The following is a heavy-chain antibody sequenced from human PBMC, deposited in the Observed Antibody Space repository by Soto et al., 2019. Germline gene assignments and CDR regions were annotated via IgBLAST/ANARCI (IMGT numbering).Heavy chain of an antibody. CDR1: GGSISNYY. Sequence: PSETLSLTCTVSGGSISNYYWNWIRQSPGKGLEWIGYIYSSGSTHYNPSLQNRVTISIDTSKNQVSLKVNSVTAADTAVYYCARDHRHSYGVYYFDYWGQGTPVTVSS. J-gene: IGHJ4*02. D-gene: IGHD5-18*01. CDR3: ARDHRHSYGVYYFDY. V-gene: IGHV4-59*01. CDR2: IYSSGST.